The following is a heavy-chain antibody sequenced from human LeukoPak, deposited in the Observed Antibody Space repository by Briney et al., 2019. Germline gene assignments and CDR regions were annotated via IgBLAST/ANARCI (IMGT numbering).Heavy chain of an antibody. CDR1: GFTFSSYS. CDR2: ISSSSSYI. V-gene: IGHV3-21*04. D-gene: IGHD6-19*01. Sequence: KPGGSLRLSCAASGFTFSSYSMNWVRQAPGKGLEWVSSISSSSSYIYYADSVKGRFTISRDNAKNSLYLQMNSLRAEDTALYYCAKDMSLGGIAVAGTAGFDYWGQGTLVTVSS. CDR3: AKDMSLGGIAVAGTAGFDY. J-gene: IGHJ4*02.